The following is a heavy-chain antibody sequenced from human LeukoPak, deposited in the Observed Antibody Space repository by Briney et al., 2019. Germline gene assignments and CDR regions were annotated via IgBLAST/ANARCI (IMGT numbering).Heavy chain of an antibody. CDR3: ARERYCSSTSCLDSYYYMDV. Sequence: SVKVSCKASGGTFSSYAISWLRQAPGQGLELIGMIIPIFGTANYAQKFQGRVTITTDESTSTAYMELSSLRSEDTAVYYSARERYCSSTSCLDSYYYMDVLGKGTTVTVSS. V-gene: IGHV1-69*05. CDR1: GGTFSSYA. CDR2: IIPIFGTA. J-gene: IGHJ6*03. D-gene: IGHD2-2*01.